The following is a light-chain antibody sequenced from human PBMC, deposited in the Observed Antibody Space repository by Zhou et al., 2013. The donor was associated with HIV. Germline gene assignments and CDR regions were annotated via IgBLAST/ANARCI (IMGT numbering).Light chain of an antibody. CDR1: QSLVHSDGNTY. Sequence: DVVMTQSPLSLPVTLGQPASISCRSSQSLVHSDGNTYLNWFQQRPGQSPRRLIYKVSNRDSGVPDRFSGSGSGTDFTLKISRVEAEDVGVYYCMQGTHSWTFGQGTKVG. J-gene: IGKJ1*01. CDR2: KVS. CDR3: MQGTHSWT. V-gene: IGKV2-30*02.